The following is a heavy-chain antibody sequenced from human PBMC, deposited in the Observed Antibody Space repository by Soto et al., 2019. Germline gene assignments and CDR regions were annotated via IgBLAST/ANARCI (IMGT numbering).Heavy chain of an antibody. CDR2: ISDDGGRT. D-gene: IGHD2-21*02. V-gene: IGHV3-23*01. CDR1: GFTFTNYS. Sequence: GGSLRLSCAASGFTFTNYSMIWVRQAPGKGLESIWSISDDGGRTYYRDSVKGRFTIFRDNSKNTLSLQMNSLRAEDTAVYYCARVFSMVTRYWYGLDVWGRGTTVTVSS. J-gene: IGHJ6*02. CDR3: ARVFSMVTRYWYGLDV.